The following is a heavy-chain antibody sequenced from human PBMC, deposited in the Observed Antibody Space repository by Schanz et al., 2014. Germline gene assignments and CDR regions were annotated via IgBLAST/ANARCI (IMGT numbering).Heavy chain of an antibody. D-gene: IGHD6-13*01. CDR1: GFTFSTHA. V-gene: IGHV3-23*04. J-gene: IGHJ4*02. CDR3: TKDAATALWYFEH. CDR2: INTSGANR. Sequence: EVQLVESGGGLVQPGGSLRLSCAASGFTFSTHAMSWVRQAPGQGREWVSGINTSGANRYYAESVKGRFTISRDNSKNLVVPQMNSLRIVDAAVYYCTKDAATALWYFEHWGQGTLVTVSS.